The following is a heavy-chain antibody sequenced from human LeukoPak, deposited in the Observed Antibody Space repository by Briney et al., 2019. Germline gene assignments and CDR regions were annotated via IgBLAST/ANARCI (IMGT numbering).Heavy chain of an antibody. J-gene: IGHJ4*02. CDR3: ARTGIPGVFDY. CDR2: INHSGST. D-gene: IGHD6-13*01. CDR1: GGSFSGYY. Sequence: SETLSLTCAVYGGSFSGYYWSWIRQPPGKGVEWIGEINHSGSTNYNPSLKSRVTISVDTSKNQFSLKLSSVTAADTAVYYCARTGIPGVFDYWGQGTLVTVSS. V-gene: IGHV4-34*01.